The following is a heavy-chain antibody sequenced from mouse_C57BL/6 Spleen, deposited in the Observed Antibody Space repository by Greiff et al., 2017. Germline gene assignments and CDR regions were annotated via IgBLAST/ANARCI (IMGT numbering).Heavy chain of an antibody. D-gene: IGHD4-1*01. CDR2: IDPSDSYT. Sequence: QVQLQQPGAELVKPGASVKLSCKASGYTFTSYWMQWVKQRPGQGLEWIGEIDPSDSYTNYNQKFKGKATLTVDTSSSTAYMQLSSLTSEDSAVYYCATGTRYFDVWGTGTTVTVSS. V-gene: IGHV1-50*01. J-gene: IGHJ1*03. CDR3: ATGTRYFDV. CDR1: GYTFTSYW.